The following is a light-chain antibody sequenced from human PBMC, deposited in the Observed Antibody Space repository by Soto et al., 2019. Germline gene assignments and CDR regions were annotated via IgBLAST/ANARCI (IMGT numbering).Light chain of an antibody. CDR3: SSYTSSSTLV. V-gene: IGLV2-14*01. Sequence: QSALTQPASVSGCPGQSITISCTGTSSDVGGYNYVSWYQQHPGKAPKLMIYEVSNRPSGVSNRFSGSKSGNTASLTISGLQAEDEADYYCSSYTSSSTLVFG. J-gene: IGLJ1*01. CDR1: SSDVGGYNY. CDR2: EVS.